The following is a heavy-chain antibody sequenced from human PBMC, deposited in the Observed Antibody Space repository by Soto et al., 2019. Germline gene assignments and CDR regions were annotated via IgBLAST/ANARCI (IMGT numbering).Heavy chain of an antibody. CDR1: SGSISSYY. V-gene: IGHV4-59*12. Sequence: SETLSLTCTVSSGSISSYYWSWIRQSPGKGLEWLGYIYYTGSTNYNPSLKGRVTMPVDTSRNQFSLHLNSVTAADTAVYYCAGGRVECSGGSCYAGGYFDFWGQGTLVTVSS. CDR3: AGGRVECSGGSCYAGGYFDF. D-gene: IGHD2-15*01. J-gene: IGHJ4*02. CDR2: IYYTGST.